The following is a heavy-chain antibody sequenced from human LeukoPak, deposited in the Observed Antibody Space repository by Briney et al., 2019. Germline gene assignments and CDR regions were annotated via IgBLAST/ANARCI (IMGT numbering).Heavy chain of an antibody. Sequence: PGGSLRLSCVGSGFTFGPYTMNWVRQAPGKGLEWVSSITSTSRYIYYADSVKGRFIISRDNAKNSLYLQMNSLRAEDTAVYYCARDSPNLWLYFDYWGQGTLVTVSS. CDR2: ITSTSRYI. CDR1: GFTFGPYT. CDR3: ARDSPNLWLYFDY. J-gene: IGHJ4*02. D-gene: IGHD2/OR15-2a*01. V-gene: IGHV3-21*01.